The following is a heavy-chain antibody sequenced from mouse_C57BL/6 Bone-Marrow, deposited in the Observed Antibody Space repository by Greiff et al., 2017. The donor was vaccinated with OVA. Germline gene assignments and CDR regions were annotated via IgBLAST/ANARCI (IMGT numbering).Heavy chain of an antibody. J-gene: IGHJ4*01. CDR1: GFTFSDYY. D-gene: IGHD2-5*01. CDR2: INYDGSST. CDR3: ARVLSNPYAMDY. V-gene: IGHV5-16*01. Sequence: EVQVVESEGGLVQPGSSMKLSCTASGFTFSDYYMAWVRQVPEKGLEWVANINYDGSSTYYLDSLKSRFIISRDNAKNILYLQMSSLKSEDTATYYCARVLSNPYAMDYWGQGTSVTVSS.